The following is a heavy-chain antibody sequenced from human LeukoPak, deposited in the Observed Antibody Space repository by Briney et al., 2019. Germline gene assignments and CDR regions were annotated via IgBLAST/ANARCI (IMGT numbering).Heavy chain of an antibody. CDR3: AREASGSYFDY. CDR2: INPSGGST. Sequence: ASVKVSCKASGYTFTSYYMHWVRQAPGQGLEWMGIINPSGGSTNYAQKFPGRVTMTRDTSTSTVYMELSSLRSEDTAVYYCAREASGSYFDYWGQGTLVTVSS. J-gene: IGHJ4*02. D-gene: IGHD1-26*01. V-gene: IGHV1-46*03. CDR1: GYTFTSYY.